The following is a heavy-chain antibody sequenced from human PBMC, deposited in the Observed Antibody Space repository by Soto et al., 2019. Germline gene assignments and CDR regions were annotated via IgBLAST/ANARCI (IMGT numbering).Heavy chain of an antibody. D-gene: IGHD3-16*01. Sequence: EASVKVSCKASGYTFTSYGISWVRQAPGQGLEWMGWISAYNGNTNYAQKLQGRVTMTTDTSTSTAYMELRSLRSDDTAVYYCARVGLTHYYYYGMDVWGQGTTVTVSS. J-gene: IGHJ6*02. V-gene: IGHV1-18*04. CDR3: ARVGLTHYYYYGMDV. CDR1: GYTFTSYG. CDR2: ISAYNGNT.